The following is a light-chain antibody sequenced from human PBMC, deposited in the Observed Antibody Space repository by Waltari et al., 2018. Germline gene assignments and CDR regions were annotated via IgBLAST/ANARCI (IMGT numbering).Light chain of an antibody. CDR1: QGIGND. J-gene: IGKJ3*01. CDR2: AAS. CDR3: LQDYDYPFT. Sequence: AIQMAQSPSSLSASVGDRVTIRCRTNQGIGNDLGWYQQKPGKAPKLLIYAASSLQSGVSSRFSGSGSGTEFTLTISSLQPEDFATYYCLQDYDYPFTFGPGTKVEI. V-gene: IGKV1-6*01.